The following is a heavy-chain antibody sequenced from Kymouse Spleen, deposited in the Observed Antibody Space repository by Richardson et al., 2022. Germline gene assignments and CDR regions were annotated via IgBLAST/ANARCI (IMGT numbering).Heavy chain of an antibody. D-gene: IGHD3-3*01. Sequence: QVQLQESGPGLVKPSQTLSLTCTVSGGSISSGGYYWSWIRQHPGKGLEWIGYIYYSGSTYYNPSLKSRVTISVDTSKNQFSLKLSSVTAADTAVYYCARGDTIFGVALYGMDVWGQGTTVTVSS. CDR2: IYYSGST. V-gene: IGHV4-31*03. CDR1: GGSISSGGYY. CDR3: ARGDTIFGVALYGMDV. J-gene: IGHJ6*02.